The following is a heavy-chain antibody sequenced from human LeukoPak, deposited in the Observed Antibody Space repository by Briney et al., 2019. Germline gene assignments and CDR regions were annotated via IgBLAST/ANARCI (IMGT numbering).Heavy chain of an antibody. CDR1: GYSLSNYG. CDR3: ARDRRYGSGSGSRYYGMDV. Sequence: GGSLRLSCAASGYSLSNYGMHWVRQAPGKGLEWVAVIWYDGGNKYYGDSVKGRFTISRDTSKSTMYLQMNSLRAEDTAVYYCARDRRYGSGSGSRYYGMDVWGQGTTVTVSS. CDR2: IWYDGGNK. J-gene: IGHJ6*02. D-gene: IGHD3-10*01. V-gene: IGHV3-33*01.